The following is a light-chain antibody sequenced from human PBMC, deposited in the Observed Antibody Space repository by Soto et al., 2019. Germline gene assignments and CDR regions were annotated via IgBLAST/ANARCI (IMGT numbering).Light chain of an antibody. J-gene: IGKJ1*01. CDR3: QQYNNWPLS. CDR2: GAS. CDR1: QSVSSY. V-gene: IGKV3D-15*01. Sequence: EIVLTQSPATLSLSPGERATLSCRASQSVSSYLAWYQQKPGQAPRLLIYGASTRATGFPARFSGSGSGTEFTLTISSLQSEDFAVYYCQQYNNWPLSFGQGTKVDIK.